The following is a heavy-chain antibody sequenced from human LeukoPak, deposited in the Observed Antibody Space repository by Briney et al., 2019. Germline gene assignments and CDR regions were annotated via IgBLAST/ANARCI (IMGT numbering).Heavy chain of an antibody. D-gene: IGHD3-10*01. CDR2: ISYDGSNE. CDR1: GFTFSSYV. CDR3: ARTSVLLWFGELQNKRPYYYYMDV. V-gene: IGHV3-30*04. Sequence: PGGSLRLSCAASGFTFSSYVMHWVRQAPGKGLEWVAIISYDGSNEYYADSVKGRFTISRDNSKNTLYLQMNSLRSEDTAVYYCARTSVLLWFGELQNKRPYYYYMDVWGKGTTVTISS. J-gene: IGHJ6*03.